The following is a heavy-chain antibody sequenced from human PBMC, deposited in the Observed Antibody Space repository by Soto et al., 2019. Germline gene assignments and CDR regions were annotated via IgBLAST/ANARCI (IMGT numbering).Heavy chain of an antibody. J-gene: IGHJ4*02. V-gene: IGHV3-23*01. D-gene: IGHD3-10*01. CDR3: AKDGHGSGSYATHYYFDY. CDR1: GFTFSSYA. Sequence: PGGSLRLSCAASGFTFSSYAMSWVRQAPGKGLEWVSVISGSGGSTYYADSVKGRFTISRDNSKNTLYLQMNSLRAEDTAVYYCAKDGHGSGSYATHYYFDYWGQGTLVTVSS. CDR2: ISGSGGST.